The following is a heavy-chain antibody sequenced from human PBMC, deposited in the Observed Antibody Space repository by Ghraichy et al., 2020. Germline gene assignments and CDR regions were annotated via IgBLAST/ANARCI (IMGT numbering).Heavy chain of an antibody. J-gene: IGHJ3*02. CDR2: ISSSSSTI. CDR3: ASFIPAWFGELRGDAFDI. CDR1: GFTFSSYT. D-gene: IGHD3-10*01. V-gene: IGHV3-48*01. Sequence: GSLRLSCAASGFTFSSYTMNWVRQAPGKGLEWVSYISSSSSTIYYADSVKGRFTISRDNAKNSLYLQMNSLRAEDTAVYYCASFIPAWFGELRGDAFDIWGQGTMVTISS.